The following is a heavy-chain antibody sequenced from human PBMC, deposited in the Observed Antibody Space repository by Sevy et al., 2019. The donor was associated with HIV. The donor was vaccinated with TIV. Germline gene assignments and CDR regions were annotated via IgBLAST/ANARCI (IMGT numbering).Heavy chain of an antibody. V-gene: IGHV3-21*04. J-gene: IGHJ4*02. Sequence: GGSLRLSCAASGFTFSSYPMHWVRQAPGKGLEWVSSISSSGSTIYYADSVKGRFTISRDNAKNSLYLQMNSLRAEDTAVYYCARARSLGYYDSSGYHFDYWGQGTLVTVSS. CDR3: ARARSLGYYDSSGYHFDY. D-gene: IGHD3-22*01. CDR2: ISSSGSTI. CDR1: GFTFSSYP.